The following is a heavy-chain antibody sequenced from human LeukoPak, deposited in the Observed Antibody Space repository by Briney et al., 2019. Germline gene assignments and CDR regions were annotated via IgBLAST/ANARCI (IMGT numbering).Heavy chain of an antibody. Sequence: GGSLRLSCAASGFTFSSYSMNWVRQAPGKGLEWVSSISSSSSYIYYADSVKGRFTISRDNAKNSLYLQMNSLRAEDTAVYYCARDTAAAGTWDFDYWGQGTLVTVSS. D-gene: IGHD6-13*01. J-gene: IGHJ4*02. CDR2: ISSSSSYI. CDR1: GFTFSSYS. CDR3: ARDTAAAGTWDFDY. V-gene: IGHV3-21*01.